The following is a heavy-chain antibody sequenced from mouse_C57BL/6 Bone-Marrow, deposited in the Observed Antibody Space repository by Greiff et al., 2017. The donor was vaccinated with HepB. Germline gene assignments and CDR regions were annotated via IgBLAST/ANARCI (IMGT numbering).Heavy chain of an antibody. CDR2: ISDGGSYT. CDR1: GFTFSSYA. V-gene: IGHV5-4*01. CDR3: ARDVGILLLLDY. D-gene: IGHD1-1*01. Sequence: EVKLVESGGGLVKPGGSLKLSCAASGFTFSSYAMSWVRQTPEKRLEWVATISDGGSYTYYPDNVKGRFTISRDNAKNNLYLPMSHLKSEDTAMYYCARDVGILLLLDYWGQGTTLTVSS. J-gene: IGHJ2*01.